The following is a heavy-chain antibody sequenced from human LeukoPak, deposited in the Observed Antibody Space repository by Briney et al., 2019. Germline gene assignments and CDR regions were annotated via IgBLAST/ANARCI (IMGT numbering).Heavy chain of an antibody. J-gene: IGHJ4*02. D-gene: IGHD5-12*01. V-gene: IGHV1-18*01. CDR2: ISAYNGNT. Sequence: ASVKVSCKASGGTFTSYGISWVRQAPGQGLEWMGWISAYNGNTNYAQKLQGRVTMTTDTSTSTAYMELRSLRSDDTAVYYCAREGRYSGYDYPFDYWGQGTLVTVSS. CDR3: AREGRYSGYDYPFDY. CDR1: GGTFTSYG.